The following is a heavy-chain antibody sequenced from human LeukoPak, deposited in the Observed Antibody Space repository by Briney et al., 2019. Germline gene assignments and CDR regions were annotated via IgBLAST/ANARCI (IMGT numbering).Heavy chain of an antibody. CDR3: ARLEAGYSSSWYGGVSWFDP. CDR2: IYTSGST. J-gene: IGHJ5*02. D-gene: IGHD6-13*01. CDR1: GGSISSYY. Sequence: PSETLSLTCTVSGGSISSYYWSWIRQPPGKGLEWIGYIYTSGSTNYNPSLKSRVTISVDTSKNQFSLKLSSVTAADTAVYYCARLEAGYSSSWYGGVSWFDPWGQGTLVTVSS. V-gene: IGHV4-4*09.